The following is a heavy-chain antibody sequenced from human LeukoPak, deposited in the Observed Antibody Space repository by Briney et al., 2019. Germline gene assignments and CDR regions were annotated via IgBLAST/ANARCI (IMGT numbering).Heavy chain of an antibody. CDR2: SRNEGHSYST. V-gene: IGHV3-72*01. Sequence: PGGSLRLSCAVSGFTFSDHYMDWVRQAPGKGLEWIGRSRNEGHSYSTDFAASVRGRAAISRDHSRDSLYLQINSVGTDDTAVYYCVAVVRGIGYWGQGTLVTVSS. CDR1: GFTFSDHY. D-gene: IGHD3-10*01. CDR3: VAVVRGIGY. J-gene: IGHJ4*02.